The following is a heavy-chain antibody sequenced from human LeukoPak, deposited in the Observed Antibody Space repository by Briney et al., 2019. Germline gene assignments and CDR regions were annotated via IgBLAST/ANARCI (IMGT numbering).Heavy chain of an antibody. D-gene: IGHD6-19*01. CDR2: IYPGDSDT. J-gene: IGHJ4*02. CDR3: ARHPSGSGWEQFDY. Sequence: GEFLKISCQTSGYSFTNYWIGWVRQMPGKGLEWMGIIYPGDSDTRYSPSFQGQVTFSADKSFSTAYLRWSSLKASDTAIYYCARHPSGSGWEQFDYWGQGTVVTVSS. V-gene: IGHV5-51*01. CDR1: GYSFTNYW.